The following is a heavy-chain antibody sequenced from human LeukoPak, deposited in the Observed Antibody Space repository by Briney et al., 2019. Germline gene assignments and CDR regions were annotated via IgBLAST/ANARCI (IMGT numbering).Heavy chain of an antibody. CDR2: ISSSSSYI. D-gene: IGHD4-11*01. CDR1: GFTFSSYS. V-gene: IGHV3-21*01. Sequence: GGSLRLSCAASGFTFSSYSMNWVRQAPGKGLEWVSSISSSSSYIYYADSVKGRFTISRDNAKNSLYLQMNSLRAEDTAVYYCARDGYSNYEYYYYYGMDVWGQGTTVTVSS. CDR3: ARDGYSNYEYYYYYGMDV. J-gene: IGHJ6*02.